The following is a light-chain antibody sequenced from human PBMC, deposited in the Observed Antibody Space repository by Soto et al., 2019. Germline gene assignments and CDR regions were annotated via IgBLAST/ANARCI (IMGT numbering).Light chain of an antibody. CDR1: RSDVGGNNF. Sequence: QSALTQPASVSGSPGQSITISCTGTRSDVGGNNFVSWYQQHPGKVPKLLIYDDTHRPSGVSNRFSVSKSANTASLTIPGLQAEDEADYYCSSYTSTNTLVFGGGTKLTVL. V-gene: IGLV2-14*01. CDR2: DDT. CDR3: SSYTSTNTLV. J-gene: IGLJ2*01.